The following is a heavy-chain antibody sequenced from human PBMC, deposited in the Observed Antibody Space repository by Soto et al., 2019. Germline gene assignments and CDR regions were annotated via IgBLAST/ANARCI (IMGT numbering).Heavy chain of an antibody. D-gene: IGHD6-13*01. CDR1: GFSFSIYA. CDR3: ARAYSRNWYDY. CDR2: LSGSGDST. J-gene: IGHJ4*02. Sequence: GGSLRLSCAASGFSFSIYAMSWVRQAPGKGLEWVSTLSGSGDSTYYADSVKGRFTISRDNSKNTLYVQMNSLGAEDTAVYYCARAYSRNWYDYWGQGTLVTVSS. V-gene: IGHV3-23*01.